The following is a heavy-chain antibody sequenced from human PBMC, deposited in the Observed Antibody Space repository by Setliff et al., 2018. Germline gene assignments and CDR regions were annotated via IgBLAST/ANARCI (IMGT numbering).Heavy chain of an antibody. CDR3: ASPRRDDLDSPFDAFDI. CDR1: GASISSYY. J-gene: IGHJ3*02. Sequence: SETLSLTCTVSGASISSYYWSWIRQSPGKGLEWIGDIYYTGRTYYNPSLDSRVTISLDTSKNHFSLRLSSVTAADTAVYYCASPRRDDLDSPFDAFDIWGQGTKVTVSS. CDR2: IYYTGRT. V-gene: IGHV4-59*08. D-gene: IGHD3-3*01.